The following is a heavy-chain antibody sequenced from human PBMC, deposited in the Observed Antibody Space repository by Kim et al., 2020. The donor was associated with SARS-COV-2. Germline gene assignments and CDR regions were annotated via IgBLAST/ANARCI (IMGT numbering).Heavy chain of an antibody. Sequence: GGSLRLSCAASGFTFDDYAMHWVRQAPGKGLEWVSLISGDGGSTYYADSVKGRFTISRDNSKNSLYLQMNSLRTEDTALYYCATTNTENYYDSKDDAFDIWGQGTMVTVSS. D-gene: IGHD3-22*01. CDR1: GFTFDDYA. V-gene: IGHV3-43*02. CDR2: ISGDGGST. J-gene: IGHJ3*02. CDR3: ATTNTENYYDSKDDAFDI.